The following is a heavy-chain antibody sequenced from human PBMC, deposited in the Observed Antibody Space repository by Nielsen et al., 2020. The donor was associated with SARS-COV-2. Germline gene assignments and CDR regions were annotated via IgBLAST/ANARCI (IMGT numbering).Heavy chain of an antibody. D-gene: IGHD6-19*01. J-gene: IGHJ3*02. CDR2: INHSGST. Sequence: SETLSLTCAVYGGSFSGYYWSWIRQPPGKGLEWIGEINHSGSTNYNPSLKSRVTISVDTSKNQFSLKLSSVTAADTAVYYCARGSYSSGWYSVDAFDIWGQGTMVTVSS. V-gene: IGHV4-34*01. CDR1: GGSFSGYY. CDR3: ARGSYSSGWYSVDAFDI.